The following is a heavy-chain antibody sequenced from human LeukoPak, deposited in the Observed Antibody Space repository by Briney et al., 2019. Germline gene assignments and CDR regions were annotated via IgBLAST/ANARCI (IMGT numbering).Heavy chain of an antibody. J-gene: IGHJ5*02. V-gene: IGHV1-2*02. CDR3: ARLHADGNWFDP. Sequence: GASVKVSCKASGYTFTGYYMHWVRQAPRQGLEWMGWINPNSGGTNYAQKFQGRVTMTRDTSISTAYMELSRLRSDDTAVYYCARLHADGNWFDPWGQGTLVTVSS. D-gene: IGHD4-11*01. CDR1: GYTFTGYY. CDR2: INPNSGGT.